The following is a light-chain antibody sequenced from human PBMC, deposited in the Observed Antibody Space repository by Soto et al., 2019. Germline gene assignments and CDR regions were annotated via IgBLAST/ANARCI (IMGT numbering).Light chain of an antibody. CDR2: GAS. J-gene: IGKJ1*01. CDR3: QQYGSSPRT. Sequence: EIVMTQSPATLSVSPGERATLSCRASQSVSSNLAWYQQKPGQAPRLLIYGASSRATGIPGRFSGSGSGTDFTLTISRMEPEDFAVYCCQQYGSSPRTFGQGTKVDIK. CDR1: QSVSSN. V-gene: IGKV3-20*01.